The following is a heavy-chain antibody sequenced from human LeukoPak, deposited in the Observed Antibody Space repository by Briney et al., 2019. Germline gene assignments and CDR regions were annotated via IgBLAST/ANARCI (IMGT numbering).Heavy chain of an antibody. J-gene: IGHJ4*02. V-gene: IGHV3-23*01. CDR1: GFTFSIYT. D-gene: IGHD2-15*01. CDR3: AKAKGGL. CDR2: ISGSGDTT. Sequence: GGSLRLSCVASGFTFSIYTMTWFRQAPGKGLEWVSSISGSGDTTYFADSVRGRFTLSRDNSRNTLFLQMDSPGVDDTAVYYCAKAKGGLWGQGTLVTVSS.